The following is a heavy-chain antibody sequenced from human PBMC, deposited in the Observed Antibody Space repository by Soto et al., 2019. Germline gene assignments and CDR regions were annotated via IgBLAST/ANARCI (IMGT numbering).Heavy chain of an antibody. CDR1: CGSISSYY. CDR2: IYTSGST. Sequence: TSETLSLTCTVSCGSISSYYWSWIRQPAGRGLEWIGRIYTSGSTNYNPSLKSRVTMSVDTSKNQFSLKLSSVTAADTAVYYCAREPSDCSGGSCHQGHDYWGQGTLVTVSS. J-gene: IGHJ4*02. CDR3: AREPSDCSGGSCHQGHDY. D-gene: IGHD2-15*01. V-gene: IGHV4-4*07.